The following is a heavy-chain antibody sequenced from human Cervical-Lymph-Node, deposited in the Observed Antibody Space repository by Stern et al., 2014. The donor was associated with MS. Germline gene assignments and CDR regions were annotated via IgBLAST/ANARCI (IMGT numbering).Heavy chain of an antibody. CDR3: ARDHLDNVRDRHFDF. V-gene: IGHV4-31*03. J-gene: IGHJ4*02. CDR1: GASISGDGYY. CDR2: LSYSGST. D-gene: IGHD1-1*01. Sequence: QVQLVESGPGLVKPLQTLSLTCTVSGASISGDGYYWSWIRQHPGEGLEWIGFLSYSGSTNYNPSLKSRTTISGDTSKNQFSLKMTSVTAADTAVYYCARDHLDNVRDRHFDFWGQGTLVTVSS.